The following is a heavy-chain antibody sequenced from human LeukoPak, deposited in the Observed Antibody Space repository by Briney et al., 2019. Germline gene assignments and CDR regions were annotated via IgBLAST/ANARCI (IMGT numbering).Heavy chain of an antibody. CDR3: ARELRPIGIAAAGHIDY. CDR2: IYYSGST. Sequence: SETLSLTCTVSGGSISSSSYYWGWIRQPPGKGLEWIGSIYYSGSTYYNPSLKSRVTISVDTSKNQFSLKLSSVTAADTAVYYCARELRPIGIAAAGHIDYWGQGTLVTVSS. J-gene: IGHJ4*02. CDR1: GGSISSSSYY. V-gene: IGHV4-39*07. D-gene: IGHD6-13*01.